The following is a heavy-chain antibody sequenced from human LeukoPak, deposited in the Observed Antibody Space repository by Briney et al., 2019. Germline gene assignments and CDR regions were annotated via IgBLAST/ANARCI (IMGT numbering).Heavy chain of an antibody. V-gene: IGHV1-18*01. CDR3: AWGYDYGDYVGDFDY. CDR2: ITTYNGNT. CDR1: GYTFISYP. D-gene: IGHD4-17*01. Sequence: ASVKVSCKASGYTFISYPISWVRQAPGQGLEWMGWITTYNGNTNYAQKLQGRVTMTTDTSTSTAYMDLRGLRSDDTAVYYCAWGYDYGDYVGDFDYWGQGTLVTVSS. J-gene: IGHJ4*02.